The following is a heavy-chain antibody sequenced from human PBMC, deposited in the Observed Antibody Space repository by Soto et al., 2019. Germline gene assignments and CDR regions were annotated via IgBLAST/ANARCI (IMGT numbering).Heavy chain of an antibody. D-gene: IGHD4-4*01. CDR2: IKQDGSEK. CDR3: ARIPPYSSYVDDYYYGMDV. J-gene: IGHJ6*02. CDR1: GFTFSSYW. V-gene: IGHV3-7*01. Sequence: PGGSLRLSCAASGFTFSSYWMSWVRQAPGKGLEWVANIKQDGSEKYYVDSVKGRFTISRDNAKNSLYLQMNSLRAEDTAVYYCARIPPYSSYVDDYYYGMDVWGQGTTVTVSS.